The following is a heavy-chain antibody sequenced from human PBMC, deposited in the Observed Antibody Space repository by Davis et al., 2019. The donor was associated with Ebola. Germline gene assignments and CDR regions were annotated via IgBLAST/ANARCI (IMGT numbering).Heavy chain of an antibody. J-gene: IGHJ3*02. Sequence: GGSLRLSCAASGFSVRSSYMSWVRQAPGKGLECVSTIQSGGDTYYADSVKGRFTISRDNAKNSLYLQMNSLRAEDTAVYYCARVKYGDEDAFDIWGQGTMVTVSS. CDR1: GFSVRSSY. V-gene: IGHV3-53*01. D-gene: IGHD4-17*01. CDR3: ARVKYGDEDAFDI. CDR2: IQSGGDT.